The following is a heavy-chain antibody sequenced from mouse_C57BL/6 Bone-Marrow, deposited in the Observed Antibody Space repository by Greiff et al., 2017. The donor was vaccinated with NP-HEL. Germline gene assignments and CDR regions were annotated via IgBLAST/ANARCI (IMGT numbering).Heavy chain of an antibody. Sequence: EVKVVESGGDLVKPGGSLKLSCAASGFNFSSYGMSWVRQTPDKRLEWVATISSGGSYTYYPDSVKGRFTISRDNAKNTLYLQMSSLKSEDTAMYYCARVVANWYFDVWGTGTTVTVSS. CDR2: ISSGGSYT. CDR1: GFNFSSYG. D-gene: IGHD1-1*01. CDR3: ARVVANWYFDV. J-gene: IGHJ1*03. V-gene: IGHV5-6*01.